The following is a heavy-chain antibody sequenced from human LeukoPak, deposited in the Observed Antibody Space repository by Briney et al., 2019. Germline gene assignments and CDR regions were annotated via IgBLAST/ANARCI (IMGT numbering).Heavy chain of an antibody. CDR2: IIPIFGTA. D-gene: IGHD6-13*01. J-gene: IGHJ4*02. CDR1: GGTFSSYA. V-gene: IGHV1-69*01. CDR3: ARWVSSWNAVDY. Sequence: ASVEVSCKASGGTFSSYAISWVRQAPGQGLEWMGGIIPIFGTANYAQKFQGRVTITADESTSTAYMELSSLRSEDTAVYYCARWVSSWNAVDYWGQGTLVTVSS.